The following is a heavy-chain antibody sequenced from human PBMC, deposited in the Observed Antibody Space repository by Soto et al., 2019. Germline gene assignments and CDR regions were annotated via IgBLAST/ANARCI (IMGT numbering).Heavy chain of an antibody. J-gene: IGHJ4*02. CDR3: AGQVDTTYTYNY. Sequence: QVQLQESGPGVVKPSGTLSLTCADSGGSISSNNWWCWVRQPPGKGLEWIGEVHHSGSTNYYPSLKGRVTMSVDKSQSQFSLYLCSLTAADTAVYYCAGQVDTTYTYNYWGQGTLVTVSS. CDR2: VHHSGST. V-gene: IGHV4-4*02. D-gene: IGHD5-18*01. CDR1: GGSISSNNW.